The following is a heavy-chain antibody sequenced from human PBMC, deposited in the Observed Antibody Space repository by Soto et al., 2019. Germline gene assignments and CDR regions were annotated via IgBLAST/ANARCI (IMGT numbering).Heavy chain of an antibody. V-gene: IGHV1-18*04. Sequence: QVQLVQSGAEVKKPGASVKVSCKDSGYTFTSYGISWVRQAPGQGLEWMGWISAYNGNTNYAQKLQGRVTVTTDTSTSTAYMELRSLRSDDTAVYYCARDGRVAAPPSDYYYGMDVWGQGTTVTVSS. CDR2: ISAYNGNT. D-gene: IGHD6-6*01. J-gene: IGHJ6*02. CDR3: ARDGRVAAPPSDYYYGMDV. CDR1: GYTFTSYG.